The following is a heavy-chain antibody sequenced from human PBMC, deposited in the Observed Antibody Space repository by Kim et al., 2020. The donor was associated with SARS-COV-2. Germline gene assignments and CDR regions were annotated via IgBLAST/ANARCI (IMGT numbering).Heavy chain of an antibody. V-gene: IGHV1-3*01. CDR1: GYTFTSYA. CDR3: AREDIVVVPAAADYYYYGMDV. CDR2: INAGNGNT. J-gene: IGHJ6*02. D-gene: IGHD2-2*01. Sequence: ASVKVSCKASGYTFTSYAMHWVRQAPGQRLEWMGWINAGNGNTKYSQKFQGRVTITRDTSASTAYMELSSLRSEDTAVYYCAREDIVVVPAAADYYYYGMDVWGQGTTVTVSS.